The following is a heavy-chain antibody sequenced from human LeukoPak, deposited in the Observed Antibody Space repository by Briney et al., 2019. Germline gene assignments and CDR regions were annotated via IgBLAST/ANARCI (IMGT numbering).Heavy chain of an antibody. D-gene: IGHD6-19*01. CDR3: ASGPREAVAGYVPYYFDY. V-gene: IGHV4-34*01. CDR2: INHSGST. J-gene: IGHJ4*02. Sequence: PSETLSLTCAVYGGSFSGYYWSWIRQPPGKGLEWIGEINHSGSTNYNPSLKSRVTISVDTSKNQFSLKLSSVTAADTAVYYCASGPREAVAGYVPYYFDYWGQGTLVTVSS. CDR1: GGSFSGYY.